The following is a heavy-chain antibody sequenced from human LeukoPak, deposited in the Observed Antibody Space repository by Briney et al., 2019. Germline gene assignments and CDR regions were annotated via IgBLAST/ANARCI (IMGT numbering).Heavy chain of an antibody. CDR3: ARQKKTSAYYDFWGGYPDWFDP. Sequence: SETLSLTCTVSGGSISSFYWSWIRRPAGKGLEWIGRIYTSGTTNYNPSLKSRVTMSVDTPKNQFSLKLSSVTAADTAVYYCARQKKTSAYYDFWGGYPDWFDPWGQGTLVTVSS. CDR1: GGSISSFY. CDR2: IYTSGTT. D-gene: IGHD3-3*01. V-gene: IGHV4-4*07. J-gene: IGHJ5*02.